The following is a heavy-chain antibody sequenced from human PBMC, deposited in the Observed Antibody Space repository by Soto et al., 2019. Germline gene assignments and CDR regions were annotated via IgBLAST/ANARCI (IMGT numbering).Heavy chain of an antibody. CDR3: VKGDYGDVGGRLDY. Sequence: DVQLLESGGGLIQPGGSLRLSCAASGFTFSSYPMTWVRQAPGKGLEWVSAISTGGGDTFYGDSVKGRFTISRDNSKNTLYLQMNSLRAEDTAIYYCVKGDYGDVGGRLDYWGQGTLVTVSS. D-gene: IGHD4-17*01. V-gene: IGHV3-23*01. J-gene: IGHJ4*02. CDR2: ISTGGGDT. CDR1: GFTFSSYP.